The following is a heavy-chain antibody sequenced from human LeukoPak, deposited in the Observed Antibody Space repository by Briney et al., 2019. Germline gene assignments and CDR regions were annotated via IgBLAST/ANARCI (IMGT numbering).Heavy chain of an antibody. Sequence: ASVKVSCKASGYTFTGYYMHWVRQAPGQGLEWMGWINPNSGGTNYAQKFQGRVTMTRDTSISTAYMELSSLRSEDTAVYYCARELFSRTREGYCSGGSCYTNPNWFDPWGQGTLVTVSS. CDR2: INPNSGGT. V-gene: IGHV1-2*02. CDR1: GYTFTGYY. D-gene: IGHD2-15*01. CDR3: ARELFSRTREGYCSGGSCYTNPNWFDP. J-gene: IGHJ5*02.